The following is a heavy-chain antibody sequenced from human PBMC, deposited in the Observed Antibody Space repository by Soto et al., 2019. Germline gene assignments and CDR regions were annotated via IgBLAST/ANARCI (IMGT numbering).Heavy chain of an antibody. D-gene: IGHD2-15*01. Sequence: QVQLQESGPGLVKPSQTLSLTCTVSGGSVRSGNYYWSWIRQPPGKGLEWIGFISYSGSTYYSTSLQSRVTISVDTSKSQCSLKLSFVTAADTAVYYCATMGTPATGFGFFDYWGQGSLVTVSS. CDR3: ATMGTPATGFGFFDY. CDR1: GGSVRSGNYY. CDR2: ISYSGST. V-gene: IGHV4-30-4*01. J-gene: IGHJ4*02.